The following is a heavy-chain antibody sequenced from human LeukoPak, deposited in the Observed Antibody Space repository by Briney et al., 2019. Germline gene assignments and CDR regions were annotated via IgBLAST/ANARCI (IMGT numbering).Heavy chain of an antibody. V-gene: IGHV3-73*01. J-gene: IGHJ4*02. Sequence: GTLKLSCAVSGVTFSGSAMHWVRQPPGKGLEWVGRIRSRSNRNATTYAASVKGRFTISRDDSKNTAYLQMNSLKSEDTAVYYCSSHNYGDSWYFFHWGQGTLVTVSS. CDR2: IRSRSNRNAT. CDR1: GVTFSGSA. D-gene: IGHD4-17*01. CDR3: SSHNYGDSWYFFH.